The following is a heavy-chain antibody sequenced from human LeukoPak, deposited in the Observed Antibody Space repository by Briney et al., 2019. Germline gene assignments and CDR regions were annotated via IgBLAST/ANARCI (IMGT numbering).Heavy chain of an antibody. J-gene: IGHJ4*02. Sequence: GGSLRLSCAASGFTFSSYAMSWVRQAPGKGLEWVSTVSGSGGSTYYADSVKGRFTISRDNSNNTLYLQMNSLRAEDTAVYYCAKGAASRGYTYVANWGQGTLVSVSS. CDR2: VSGSGGST. CDR3: AKGAASRGYTYVAN. CDR1: GFTFSSYA. V-gene: IGHV3-23*01. D-gene: IGHD5-18*01.